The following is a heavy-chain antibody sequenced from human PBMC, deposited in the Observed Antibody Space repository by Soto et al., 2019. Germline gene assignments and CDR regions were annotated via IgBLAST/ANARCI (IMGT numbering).Heavy chain of an antibody. D-gene: IGHD3-3*01. Sequence: PGGSLRLSCAASGFTFSSYWMSWVRQAPGKGLEWVANIKQDGSEKYYVDSVKGRFTISRDNAKNSLYLQMNSLRAADTAVYYCARVRRITIFGVVIPLSYGMDVWGQGTTVTVSS. J-gene: IGHJ6*02. CDR3: ARVRRITIFGVVIPLSYGMDV. CDR1: GFTFSSYW. CDR2: IKQDGSEK. V-gene: IGHV3-7*02.